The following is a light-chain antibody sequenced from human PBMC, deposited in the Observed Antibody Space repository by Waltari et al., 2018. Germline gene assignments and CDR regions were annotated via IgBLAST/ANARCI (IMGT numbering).Light chain of an antibody. J-gene: IGKJ1*01. V-gene: IGKV3-20*01. CDR1: QIVRRS. CDR3: QEYVNLPAT. CDR2: DTS. Sequence: EIVLTQSPGTLSLSPGDRATLSCRASQIVRRSLTWYQQKPGQAPRLLIYDTSTRATGIPDRFSGSGSGTDFSLTISRLEPEDFAVYYCQEYVNLPATFGQGTKVEIK.